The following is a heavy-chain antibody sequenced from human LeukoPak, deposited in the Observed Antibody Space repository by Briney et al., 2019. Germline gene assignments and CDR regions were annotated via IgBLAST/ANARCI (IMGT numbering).Heavy chain of an antibody. CDR3: DRRSDY. D-gene: IGHD3-22*01. V-gene: IGHV3-7*05. J-gene: IGHJ4*02. CDR1: GFTFSNAW. CDR2: IKEGGSEK. Sequence: PGGSLRLSCAASGFTFSNAWMSWVRQAPGKGLEWVASIKEGGSEKYYVDSVKGRFTISRDSAKNSLYLQMNSLRAEDTAVYYSDRRSDYWGQGTLVTVSS.